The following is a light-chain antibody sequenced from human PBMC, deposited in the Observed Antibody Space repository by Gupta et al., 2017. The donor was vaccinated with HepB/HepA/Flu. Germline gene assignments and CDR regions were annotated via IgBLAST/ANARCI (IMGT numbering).Light chain of an antibody. CDR1: RRVFYSCNGKNY. CDR3: QQYYNTPRT. Sequence: VMMNPPEPPLLSLAERPATNCTCSRRVFYSCNGKNYLDWYQQKPGQPPKVLIYWASTRASGVPDRFSGSGSGTDFTLTISSLQAEDVAVYYCQQYYNTPRTFGGGTKVEIK. V-gene: IGKV4-1*01. CDR2: WAS. J-gene: IGKJ4*02.